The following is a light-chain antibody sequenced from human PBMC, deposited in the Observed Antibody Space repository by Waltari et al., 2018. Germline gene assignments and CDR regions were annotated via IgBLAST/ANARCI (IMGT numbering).Light chain of an antibody. CDR2: DVS. V-gene: IGLV2-14*03. CDR1: SSDVGGYNY. J-gene: IGLJ2*01. Sequence: QSALTQPASVSGSPGQSITISCTGTSSDVGGYNYVSGYQQHPCKATKLMIYDVSKWPSGVSNRFSGSKSGNTASLTISGLQAEDEADYYCSSYTSSGTLRVFGGGTKLTVL. CDR3: SSYTSSGTLRV.